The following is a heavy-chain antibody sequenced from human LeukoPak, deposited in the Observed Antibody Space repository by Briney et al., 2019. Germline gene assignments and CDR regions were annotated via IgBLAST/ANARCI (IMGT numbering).Heavy chain of an antibody. Sequence: SETLSLTCAVYGVSFSGYYWGWIRQPPGKGLEWIGEINHSGSTNYNPSLKSRVTISVDTSKNQLSLKLSSVTAADTAVYYCASLGTYCSGGSCYSFDYWGQGTLVTVSS. D-gene: IGHD2-15*01. CDR1: GVSFSGYY. V-gene: IGHV4-34*01. CDR3: ASLGTYCSGGSCYSFDY. CDR2: INHSGST. J-gene: IGHJ4*02.